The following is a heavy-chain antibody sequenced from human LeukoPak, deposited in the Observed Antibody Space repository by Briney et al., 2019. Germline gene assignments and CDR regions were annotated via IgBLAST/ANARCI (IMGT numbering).Heavy chain of an antibody. V-gene: IGHV3-53*01. D-gene: IGHD3-3*01. J-gene: IGHJ6*03. CDR2: IYSGGST. CDR1: GFTVSSNY. Sequence: GGSLRLSCAASGFTVSSNYMSWVRQAPGKGLEWVSVIYSGGSTYYADSVKGRFTISRDNSKNTLYLQMNSLRAEDTAVYYCARDGGTYDFWSGFDPYYYMDVWGKGTTVTVSS. CDR3: ARDGGTYDFWSGFDPYYYMDV.